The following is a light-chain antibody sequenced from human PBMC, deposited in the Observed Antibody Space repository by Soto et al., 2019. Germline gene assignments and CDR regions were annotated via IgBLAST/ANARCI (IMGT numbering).Light chain of an antibody. CDR1: TSNIGNNY. CDR2: EDD. Sequence: QSVLTQPPSVSAAPGQKVIISCSGGTSNIGNNYACWYQHLPGTAPKLLMYEDDKRASGIPDRFSGSRSGTSATLGITGLQTGDEADYYCGTWDSRLNAHVFETGTKVTVL. CDR3: GTWDSRLNAHV. V-gene: IGLV1-51*02. J-gene: IGLJ1*01.